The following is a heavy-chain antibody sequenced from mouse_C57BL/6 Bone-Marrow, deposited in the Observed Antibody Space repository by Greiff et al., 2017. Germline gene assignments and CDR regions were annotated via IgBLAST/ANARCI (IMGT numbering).Heavy chain of an antibody. CDR2: IYPGSGNT. J-gene: IGHJ3*01. D-gene: IGHD2-5*01. V-gene: IGHV1-66*01. CDR1: GYSFTSYY. Sequence: QVQLKESGPELVKPGASVKISCKASGYSFTSYYIHWVKQRPGQGLEWIGWIYPGSGNTKYNEKFKGKATLTADTSSSTAYMQLSSLTSEDSAVYYCARAYYSSSFAYWGQGTLVTVSA. CDR3: ARAYYSSSFAY.